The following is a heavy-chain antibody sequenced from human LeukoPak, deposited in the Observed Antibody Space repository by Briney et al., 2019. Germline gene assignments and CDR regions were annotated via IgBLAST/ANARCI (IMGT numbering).Heavy chain of an antibody. D-gene: IGHD1-26*01. Sequence: ASVKVSCKASGYTFTSYGISWVRQAPGQGLEWMGWISAFNGNTNYAQKLQGRVTMTTDTSTSTAYMELRSLRSDDTAVYYCARDQLAGKWELWDYWGQGTLVTVSS. CDR1: GYTFTSYG. CDR3: ARDQLAGKWELWDY. V-gene: IGHV1-18*01. CDR2: ISAFNGNT. J-gene: IGHJ4*02.